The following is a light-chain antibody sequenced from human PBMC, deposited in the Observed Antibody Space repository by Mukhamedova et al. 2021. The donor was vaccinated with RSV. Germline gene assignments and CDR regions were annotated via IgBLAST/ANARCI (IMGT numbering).Light chain of an antibody. CDR3: HQAHSFQYT. V-gene: IGKV1-12*01. CDR2: AAS. J-gene: IGKJ2*01. Sequence: WYQRRVHGEAPKLLIYAASSLQSGVPSRFSGTRSGTEFTLTITSLRPEDFATYYCHQAHSFQYTFGQGSKLEIK.